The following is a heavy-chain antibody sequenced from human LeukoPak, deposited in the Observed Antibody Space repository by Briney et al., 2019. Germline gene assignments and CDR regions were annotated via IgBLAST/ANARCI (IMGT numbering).Heavy chain of an antibody. D-gene: IGHD2-15*01. V-gene: IGHV3-9*01. CDR1: GFTFDDYA. J-gene: IGHJ4*02. CDR3: AKDKTYCSGGSCYSGFDY. Sequence: GGSLRLSCAASGFTFDDYAMHWVRQAPGKGLEWVSGISWNSGSIVYADSVKGRFTISRDNAKNSLYLQMNSLRAEDTALYYCAKDKTYCSGGSCYSGFDYWGQGTLVTVSS. CDR2: ISWNSGSI.